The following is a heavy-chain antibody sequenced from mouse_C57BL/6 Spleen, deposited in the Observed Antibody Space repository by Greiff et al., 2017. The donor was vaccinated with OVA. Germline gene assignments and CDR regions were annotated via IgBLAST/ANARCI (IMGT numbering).Heavy chain of an antibody. D-gene: IGHD1-1*01. Sequence: VQPQQSGPELVKPGASVKISCKASGYTFTDYYMNWVKQSHGKSLEWIGDINPNNGGTSYNQKFKGKATLTVDKSSSTAYMELRSLTSEDSAVYYCARGTTVVAYYFDYWGQGTTLTVSS. J-gene: IGHJ2*01. CDR3: ARGTTVVAYYFDY. V-gene: IGHV1-26*01. CDR1: GYTFTDYY. CDR2: INPNNGGT.